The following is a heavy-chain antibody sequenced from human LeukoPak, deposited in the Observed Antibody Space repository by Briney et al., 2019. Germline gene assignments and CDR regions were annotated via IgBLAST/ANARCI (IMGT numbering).Heavy chain of an antibody. J-gene: IGHJ5*02. Sequence: PSGGSLRLSCAASGFTFSSYWMSWVRQAPGKGLEWVANIKQDGSEKYYVDSVKGRFTISRDNSKNTLYLQMNSLRAEDTAVYYCAKNWAKGSWFGELWPWGQGTLVTVSP. CDR3: AKNWAKGSWFGELWP. V-gene: IGHV3-7*01. CDR2: IKQDGSEK. CDR1: GFTFSSYW. D-gene: IGHD3-10*01.